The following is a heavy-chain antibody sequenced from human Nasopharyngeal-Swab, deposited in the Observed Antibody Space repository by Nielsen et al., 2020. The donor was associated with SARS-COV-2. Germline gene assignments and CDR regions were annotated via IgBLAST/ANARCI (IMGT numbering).Heavy chain of an antibody. D-gene: IGHD3-10*01. CDR3: ARGAWFGEFNWFDP. J-gene: IGHJ5*02. CDR2: IDWDDDK. Sequence: IRPPPGKALEWLALIDWDDDKYYSTSLKTRLTISKDTSKNQVVLTMTNMDPVDTATYYCARGAWFGEFNWFDPWGQGTLVTVSS. V-gene: IGHV2-70*01.